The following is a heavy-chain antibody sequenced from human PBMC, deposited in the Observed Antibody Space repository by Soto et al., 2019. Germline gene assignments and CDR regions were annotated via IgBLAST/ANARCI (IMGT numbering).Heavy chain of an antibody. V-gene: IGHV6-1*01. CDR1: GDSVSSNSAA. J-gene: IGHJ5*02. D-gene: IGHD1-7*01. CDR3: ARGTRTYTNITAATLRHQWLAH. CDR2: TYYRSKWYN. Sequence: SQTLSLTCVISGDSVSSNSAAWNWIRQSPSRGLEGLGRTYYRSKWYNDYAVSVKSRITINPDTSKNQISLQLNSVTPEDTAVYLCARGTRTYTNITAATLRHQWLAHWRQGTPVTVSS.